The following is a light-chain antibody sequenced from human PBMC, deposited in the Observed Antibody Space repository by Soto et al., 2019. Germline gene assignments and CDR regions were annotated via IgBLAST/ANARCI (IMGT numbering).Light chain of an antibody. Sequence: EIVLTQSPATLSLSPGERATLSCRASQSVSSNYLAWYQQKPGQAPRLLIYDASSRATGIPARFSGSGSETDFTLTISSLEPEDFAVYYCQQCGSSPWTFGQGTKVEIK. CDR2: DAS. CDR3: QQCGSSPWT. J-gene: IGKJ1*01. CDR1: QSVSSNY. V-gene: IGKV3-20*01.